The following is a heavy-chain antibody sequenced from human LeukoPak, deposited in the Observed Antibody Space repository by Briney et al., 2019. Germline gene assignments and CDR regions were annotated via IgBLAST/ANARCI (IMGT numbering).Heavy chain of an antibody. CDR3: ARVLEYSYAWDY. CDR2: IKQDGSEK. J-gene: IGHJ4*02. CDR1: GFTFSSYW. V-gene: IGHV3-7*01. Sequence: PGESLRLSCAVSGFTFSSYWMSWVRQAPGKGLEWVANIKQDGSEKYYADSVKGRFNISRDNAKNSLNLQMNSVRAEDTAVYCCARVLEYSYAWDYWGQGTLVTVSS. D-gene: IGHD5-18*01.